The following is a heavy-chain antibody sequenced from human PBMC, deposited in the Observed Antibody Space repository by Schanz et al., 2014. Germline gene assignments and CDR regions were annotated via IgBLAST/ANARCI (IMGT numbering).Heavy chain of an antibody. CDR2: ISSSSSYI. V-gene: IGHV3-21*01. CDR3: AIIGVMVAVAGTRADY. CDR1: GFAFSSYS. D-gene: IGHD6-19*01. J-gene: IGHJ4*02. Sequence: EEQLLQPGGGLVQPGGSLRLSCTASGFAFSSYSMNWVRQAPGKGLEWVSSISSSSSYIYYADSVKGRFTISRDNAKNSLYLQMNSLRAEDTAVYYCAIIGVMVAVAGTRADYWGQGTLVTVSS.